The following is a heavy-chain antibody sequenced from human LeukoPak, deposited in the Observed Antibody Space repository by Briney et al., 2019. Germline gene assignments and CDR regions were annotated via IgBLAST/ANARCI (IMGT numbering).Heavy chain of an antibody. J-gene: IGHJ4*02. Sequence: GGSLRLSCAASGFTFSSYAMSWVRQAPGKGLEWVSAISGSGGSTYYADSVKGRFTISRDNSKNTLYLQMNSLRAEDTAVYYCAKGPTSWELLPPHFDYWGQGTLVTVSS. D-gene: IGHD1-26*01. CDR1: GFTFSSYA. CDR2: ISGSGGST. CDR3: AKGPTSWELLPPHFDY. V-gene: IGHV3-23*01.